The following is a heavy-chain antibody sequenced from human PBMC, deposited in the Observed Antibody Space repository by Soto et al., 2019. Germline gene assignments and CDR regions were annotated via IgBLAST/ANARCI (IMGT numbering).Heavy chain of an antibody. Sequence: EVQLVESGGGLVQPGGSLRLSCAASGFSFSTYSMNWVRQAPGKGLEWVSYISSRSYTIYYVDSVKGRFTISRDNAKNSLYLQMNSLRVEDTAVYYCARGGSSSDNGMDVWGQGTTVTVFS. CDR3: ARGGSSSDNGMDV. J-gene: IGHJ6*02. D-gene: IGHD6-6*01. CDR2: ISSRSYTI. V-gene: IGHV3-48*01. CDR1: GFSFSTYS.